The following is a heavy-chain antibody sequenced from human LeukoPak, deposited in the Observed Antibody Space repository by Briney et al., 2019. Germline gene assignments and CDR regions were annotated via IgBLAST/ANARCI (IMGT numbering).Heavy chain of an antibody. J-gene: IGHJ4*02. CDR2: INHSRST. CDR1: GGSFTGYY. Sequence: SETLSLTCAVYGGSFTGYYWSWIRQPPGKGLEWIGEINHSRSTNYNPSLKSRVTISVDTSKNQFSLKLSSVTAADTAVYYCARLKTYCTNGVCRDYWGQGTLVTVSS. CDR3: ARLKTYCTNGVCRDY. V-gene: IGHV4-34*01. D-gene: IGHD2-8*01.